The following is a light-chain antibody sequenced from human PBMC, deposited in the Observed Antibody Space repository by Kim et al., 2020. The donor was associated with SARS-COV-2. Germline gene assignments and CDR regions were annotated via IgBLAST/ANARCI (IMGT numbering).Light chain of an antibody. CDR2: RAS. CDR1: QSVTRNF. Sequence: EIVLTQSPGTLSLSPGKRATLSCRASQSVTRNFLVWYQQKPGQTPRLLIYRASNRATGIPDRFSGSGSGTDFTLTISRLEPEDFAVYYCQQYGTSPITFGQGTRLEIK. J-gene: IGKJ5*01. CDR3: QQYGTSPIT. V-gene: IGKV3-20*01.